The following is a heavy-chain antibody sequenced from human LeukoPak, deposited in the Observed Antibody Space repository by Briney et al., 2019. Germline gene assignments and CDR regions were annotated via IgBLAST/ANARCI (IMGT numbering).Heavy chain of an antibody. J-gene: IGHJ6*02. D-gene: IGHD3-3*01. V-gene: IGHV4-59*01. CDR3: AREYYDFWSGHGGTYGMDV. CDR1: GGSISSYY. Sequence: SETLSLTCSVSGGSISSYYWSWIRQPPGKGLEWIGYIYYSGSTNCNPSLKSRVTISVDTSKNQFSLKLSSVTAADTAVYYCAREYYDFWSGHGGTYGMDVWGQGTTVTVSS. CDR2: IYYSGST.